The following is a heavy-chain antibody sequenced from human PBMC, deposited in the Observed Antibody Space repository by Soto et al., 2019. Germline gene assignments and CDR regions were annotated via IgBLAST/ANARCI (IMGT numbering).Heavy chain of an antibody. D-gene: IGHD5-18*01. J-gene: IGHJ6*02. CDR3: ARDPGFGFGSSYAFATDG. Sequence: SSVQVSCKASGGTFSSYAISWVRQAPGQGLEWMGGIIPIFGTANYAQKFQGRVTITADESTSTTYMELRSLRSDDTAVYFCARDPGFGFGSSYAFATDGWGQGTTVTVSS. CDR2: IIPIFGTA. V-gene: IGHV1-69*13. CDR1: GGTFSSYA.